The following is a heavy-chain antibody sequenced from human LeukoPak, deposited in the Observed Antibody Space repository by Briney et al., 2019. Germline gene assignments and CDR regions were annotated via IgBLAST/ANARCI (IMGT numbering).Heavy chain of an antibody. Sequence: GGSLRLSCTASGFTFGDYAMSWVRQAPGKGLEWVGFVRSKVYGGTTESAASVKGRFTISRDDSKNIAYLQMNSLKTEDTALYYCTRGSRGDLGGWFNYWGQGTLVTVSS. CDR2: VRSKVYGGTT. V-gene: IGHV3-49*04. CDR3: TRGSRGDLGGWFNY. D-gene: IGHD3-10*01. J-gene: IGHJ4*02. CDR1: GFTFGDYA.